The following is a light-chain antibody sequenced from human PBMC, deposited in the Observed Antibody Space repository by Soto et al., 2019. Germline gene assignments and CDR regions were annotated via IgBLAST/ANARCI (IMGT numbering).Light chain of an antibody. J-gene: IGKJ1*01. Sequence: EIVLTQSPGTLSLSAGARATLSCRASQSVSSSSLAWYQQKPGQAPRRLIYGASSRATGIPDRFSGSGSGTDFTLTISRLEPEDFAVYFCQQYGSSPQTFGQGTKVEIK. CDR3: QQYGSSPQT. CDR2: GAS. CDR1: QSVSSSS. V-gene: IGKV3-20*01.